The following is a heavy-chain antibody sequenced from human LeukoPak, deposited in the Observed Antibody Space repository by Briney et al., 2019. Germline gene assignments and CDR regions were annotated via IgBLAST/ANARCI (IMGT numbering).Heavy chain of an antibody. CDR1: GGSISSYY. CDR3: ARDQGGYNYGYFGY. CDR2: IYYSGST. Sequence: SETLSLTCTVSGGSISSYYWSWIRQPPGKGLEWIGYIYYSGSTNYNPSLKSRVTISVDTSKNQFSLKLSSVTAADTAVYYCARDQGGYNYGYFGYWGQGTLVTVSS. D-gene: IGHD5-18*01. J-gene: IGHJ4*02. V-gene: IGHV4-59*01.